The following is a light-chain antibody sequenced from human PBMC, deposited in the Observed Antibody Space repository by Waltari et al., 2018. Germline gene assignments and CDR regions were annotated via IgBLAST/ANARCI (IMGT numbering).Light chain of an antibody. CDR2: SHN. CDR3: AAWNYSLNGWV. V-gene: IGLV1-44*01. CDR1: SSNIGSNT. J-gene: IGLJ3*02. Sequence: QSVLTQPPSASGTPGQTVTISCSTSSSNIGSNTVNWYQQLPGMAPKLLIYSHNQRPSGVPDRFSGSKSDTSASLAISGLQSEDEADYYCAAWNYSLNGWVLGGGTKLTV.